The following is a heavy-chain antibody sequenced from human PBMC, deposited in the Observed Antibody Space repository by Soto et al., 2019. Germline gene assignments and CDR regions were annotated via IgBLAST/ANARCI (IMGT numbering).Heavy chain of an antibody. V-gene: IGHV4-59*11. D-gene: IGHD6-25*01. CDR3: ARGGGTGYYGLDV. CDR1: GGSISSHY. J-gene: IGHJ6*02. CDR2: IYHSGTT. Sequence: QVQLQESGPGLVKPSETLSLTCTVSGGSISSHYWSWIRQPPGKGLEWIGYIYHSGTTNYNSSLKSRVTISLDTSKNQFSLKLSSVTAADTAVYYCARGGGTGYYGLDVWGQGTTVTVSS.